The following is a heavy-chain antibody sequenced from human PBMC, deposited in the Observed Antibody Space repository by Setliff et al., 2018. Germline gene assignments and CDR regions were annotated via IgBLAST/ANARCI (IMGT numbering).Heavy chain of an antibody. D-gene: IGHD2-15*01. Sequence: GASVKVSCKASGYIFKSYGISWVRQAPGQGLEWMGWISSYNDVTNYAQRFQGRVTMTTDTSKSAAYMDLRGLRSDDTAVYYCAISTLSICSGGSCPNVFDVWGQGTMVTVSS. CDR1: GYIFKSYG. V-gene: IGHV1-18*01. CDR2: ISSYNDVT. CDR3: AISTLSICSGGSCPNVFDV. J-gene: IGHJ3*01.